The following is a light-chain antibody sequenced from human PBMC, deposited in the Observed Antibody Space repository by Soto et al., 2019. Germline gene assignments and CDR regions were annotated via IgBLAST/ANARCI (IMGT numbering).Light chain of an antibody. V-gene: IGKV1-39*01. CDR2: AAS. CDR3: QQSYRTPRT. CDR1: QSISSY. J-gene: IGKJ1*01. Sequence: DIQMTQSPSSLSASVGDRVTITCRASQSISSYLNWYQQKPGKPPKLLIYAASSLQSGVPSRFSGSGSGTDFTLTISSLQTEDFATYYCQQSYRTPRTFGQGTKVEIK.